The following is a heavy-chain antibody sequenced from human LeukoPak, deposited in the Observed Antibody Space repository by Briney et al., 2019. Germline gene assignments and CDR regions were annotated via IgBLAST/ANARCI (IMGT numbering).Heavy chain of an antibody. Sequence: GGSLRLSCAASGFTFSSYGMHWVRQAPGKGLEWVAVISYDGSNEYYADSVKGRFTISRDNSKNTLYLQMNSLRAEDTAVYYCAKSRDGSFDYWGQGTLVTVSS. CDR3: AKSRDGSFDY. CDR1: GFTFSSYG. V-gene: IGHV3-30*18. CDR2: ISYDGSNE. J-gene: IGHJ4*02. D-gene: IGHD1-1*01.